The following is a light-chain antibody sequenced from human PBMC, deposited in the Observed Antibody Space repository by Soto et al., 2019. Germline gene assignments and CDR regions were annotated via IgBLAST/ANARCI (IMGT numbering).Light chain of an antibody. Sequence: DLLMTQSPDSLALSLGERATINCKSSQSLLYSSNNKNYLTWYQHKPGQPPKLLIYWASTRKSGVPDRFSGSGSGTDFTLTISSLQAEDVAVYYCQQYYSIPPTFGGGTKV. V-gene: IGKV4-1*01. CDR1: QSLLYSSNNKNY. J-gene: IGKJ4*01. CDR3: QQYYSIPPT. CDR2: WAS.